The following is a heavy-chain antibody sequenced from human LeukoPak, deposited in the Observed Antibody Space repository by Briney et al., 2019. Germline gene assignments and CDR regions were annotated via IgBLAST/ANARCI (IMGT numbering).Heavy chain of an antibody. CDR2: IRYDGSNK. CDR3: AKGKGKLGAFQSDFDY. D-gene: IGHD1-26*01. V-gene: IGHV3-30*02. Sequence: GGSLRLSCAAFGFTFSSYGMHWVRQAPGKGLEWVTFIRYDGSNKYYVESVKGRFSISRDNSKNTLYLEMNSLRAEDTAIYYCAKGKGKLGAFQSDFDYWGQGTLVTVSS. J-gene: IGHJ4*02. CDR1: GFTFSSYG.